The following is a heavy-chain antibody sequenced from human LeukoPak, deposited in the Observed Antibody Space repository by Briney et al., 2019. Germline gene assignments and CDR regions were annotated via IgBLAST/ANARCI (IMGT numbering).Heavy chain of an antibody. CDR3: ATDLGPKYSSGWYSAFDI. CDR2: FDPEDGET. Sequence: ASVKVSCKASGGTFISYAISWVRQAPGKGLEWMGGFDPEDGETIYAQKFQGRVTMTEDTSTDTAYMELSSLRSEDTAVYYCATDLGPKYSSGWYSAFDIWGQGTMVTVSS. CDR1: GGTFISYA. V-gene: IGHV1-24*01. J-gene: IGHJ3*02. D-gene: IGHD6-19*01.